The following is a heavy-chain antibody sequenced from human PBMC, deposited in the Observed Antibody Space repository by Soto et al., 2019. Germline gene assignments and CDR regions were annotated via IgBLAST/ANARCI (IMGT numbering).Heavy chain of an antibody. D-gene: IGHD2-21*01. CDR2: ISGSSNTI. J-gene: IGHJ3*02. V-gene: IGHV3-48*02. Sequence: PGGSLRLSCAASGFTFSSYNMNWVRQAPGEGLEWISYISGSSNTIYYAGSVKGRFSVSRDNAHNSLYLEMNSLRDEDTAVYYCARGGGAWLLLPFDIRGQGTMVTVSS. CDR1: GFTFSSYN. CDR3: ARGGGAWLLLPFDI.